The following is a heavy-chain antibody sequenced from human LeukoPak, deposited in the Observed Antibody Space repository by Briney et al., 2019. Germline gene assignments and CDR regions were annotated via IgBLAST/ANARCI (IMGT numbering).Heavy chain of an antibody. D-gene: IGHD6-19*01. CDR1: GGSVSDSRYY. CDR3: ARQSSYSSGWYFDY. V-gene: IGHV4-39*01. CDR2: MYYSGSA. Sequence: SETLSLTCTVSGGSVSDSRYYWGSIRQPPGKGPEWIGNMYYSGSANYNPSLKSRVTISIDTSKNQFSLKLSSVTAADTAVYYCARQSSYSSGWYFDYWGQGTLVTVSS. J-gene: IGHJ4*02.